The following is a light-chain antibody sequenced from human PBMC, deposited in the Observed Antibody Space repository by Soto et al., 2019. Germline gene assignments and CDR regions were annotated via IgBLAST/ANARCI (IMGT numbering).Light chain of an antibody. CDR3: QQADSFPIT. CDR1: EDINSR. CDR2: AAF. Sequence: DIQMTQSPSSVSASVGDRVTISCRASEDINSRLAWYQQKPGNDTKLLIYAAFILQSGVPSRFSGYGSGTDFTLSISSLQPEDFATYYCQQADSFPITFGQGTKVDIK. V-gene: IGKV1-12*01. J-gene: IGKJ1*01.